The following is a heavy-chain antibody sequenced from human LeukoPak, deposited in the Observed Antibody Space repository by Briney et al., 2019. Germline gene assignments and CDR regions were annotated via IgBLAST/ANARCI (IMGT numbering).Heavy chain of an antibody. J-gene: IGHJ4*02. D-gene: IGHD3-22*01. CDR2: IIPIFGTA. CDR3: ARARADYYESSGYSVDY. Sequence: ASVKVSCKASGGTFSSYAISWVRQAPGQGLEWMGGIIPIFGTANYAQKFQGRVTITADESTSTAYMELSSLRSEDTAVYYCARARADYYESSGYSVDYWGQGTLVTVSS. V-gene: IGHV1-69*13. CDR1: GGTFSSYA.